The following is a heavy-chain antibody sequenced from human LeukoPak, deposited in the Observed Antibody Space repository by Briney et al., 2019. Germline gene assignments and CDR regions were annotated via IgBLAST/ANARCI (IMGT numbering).Heavy chain of an antibody. V-gene: IGHV3-23*01. CDR3: ARLSANSSAYFFDY. CDR2: ISGSGGSP. D-gene: IGHD3-22*01. Sequence: GGSLRLSCAASEFTFSSYAMSWVRQAPGKGLEWVSAISGSGGSPYYADSVKGRFTISRDTSKNTLYLQMNSLRAEDTAVYYCARLSANSSAYFFDYWGQGTLVTVFS. CDR1: EFTFSSYA. J-gene: IGHJ4*02.